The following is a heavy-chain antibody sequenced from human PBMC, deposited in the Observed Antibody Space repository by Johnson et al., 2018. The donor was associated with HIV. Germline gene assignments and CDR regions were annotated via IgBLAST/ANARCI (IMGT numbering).Heavy chain of an antibody. CDR2: INWNGGSI. CDR1: GFTFDDYG. D-gene: IGHD6-13*01. Sequence: VQLVESGGGVVRPGGSLRLSCAASGFTFDDYGMSWVRQAPGKGLEWVSGINWNGGSIGYADSVKGRFTISRDNAKNSLYLQMNSLRAEDTALYYCAKDRDLAAAGTDAFDIWGQGTMVTVSS. V-gene: IGHV3-20*04. CDR3: AKDRDLAAAGTDAFDI. J-gene: IGHJ3*02.